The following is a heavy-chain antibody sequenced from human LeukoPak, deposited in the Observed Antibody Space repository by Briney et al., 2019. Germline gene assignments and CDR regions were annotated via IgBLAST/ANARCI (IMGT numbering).Heavy chain of an antibody. CDR2: FHPEDGET. CDR1: GYTLTELS. Sequence: ASVKVSCKVSGYTLTELSMHWVRQAPGKGLEWMGGFHPEDGETVYAQKFQGRVTMTEDTSTDTTYMELSSLRSEDTAVYYCGRQIRAGAFDIWGQGTIVTVSS. J-gene: IGHJ3*02. V-gene: IGHV1-24*01. CDR3: GRQIRAGAFDI. D-gene: IGHD6-19*01.